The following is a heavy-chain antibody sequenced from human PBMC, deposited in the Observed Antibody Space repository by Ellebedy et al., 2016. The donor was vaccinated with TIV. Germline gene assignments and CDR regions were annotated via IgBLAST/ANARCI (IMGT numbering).Heavy chain of an antibody. D-gene: IGHD2-21*01. CDR3: ARVRFGDTAVDY. CDR2: IGTAGDT. CDR1: GFTFSSYD. Sequence: PGGSLRLSCAASGFTFSSYDMHWVRQGTGKGLEWVSAIGTAGDTYYPGSVKGRFTISRENAKNSLYLQITSLRAEDTAVYYCARVRFGDTAVDYWGQGTLVTVPS. J-gene: IGHJ4*03. V-gene: IGHV3-13*01.